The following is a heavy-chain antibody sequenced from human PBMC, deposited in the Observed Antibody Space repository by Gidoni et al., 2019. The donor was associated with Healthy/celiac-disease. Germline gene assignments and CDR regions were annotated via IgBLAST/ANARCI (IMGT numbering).Heavy chain of an antibody. D-gene: IGHD6-13*01. Sequence: VHLLDSGGGLVQRGVPRRLSCAASGCTFRSHARSWVRQAPGKWLEWVSAISGSGGNTYYADSVKGRFTISRDNSKNTLYQQMDSLRAEDTGVYYCAKGVKGSYSSSWSWFDPWGQGTLVNVSS. V-gene: IGHV3-23*01. CDR1: GCTFRSHA. J-gene: IGHJ5*02. CDR3: AKGVKGSYSSSWSWFDP. CDR2: ISGSGGNT.